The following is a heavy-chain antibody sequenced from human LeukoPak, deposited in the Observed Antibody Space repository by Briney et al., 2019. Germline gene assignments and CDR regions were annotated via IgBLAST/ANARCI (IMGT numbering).Heavy chain of an antibody. CDR3: ARHEDYTYYDILTLGAFDI. CDR2: ISGSGGST. D-gene: IGHD3-9*01. J-gene: IGHJ3*02. CDR1: GFTFSSYG. V-gene: IGHV3-23*01. Sequence: GGSLRLSCAASGFTFSSYGMSWVCKAPGKGLEWVSAISGSGGSTYYADSVKGRFTISRDNSKNTLYLQMNSLRAEDTAVYYCARHEDYTYYDILTLGAFDIWGQGTMVTVSS.